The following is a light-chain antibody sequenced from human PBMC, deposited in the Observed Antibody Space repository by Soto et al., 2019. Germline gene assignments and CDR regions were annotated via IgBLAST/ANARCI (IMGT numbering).Light chain of an antibody. CDR1: QSISRY. CDR2: GAS. V-gene: IGKV3-11*01. CDR3: QQRSNWPT. J-gene: IGKJ5*01. Sequence: IVLTQSPGTLSLSPGERTTLSCRASQSISRYLAWYQQKPGQGPRLLIYGASTRATGIPARFSGSGSGTDFTLTISSLEPEDFAVYYCQQRSNWPTFGQGTRLEIK.